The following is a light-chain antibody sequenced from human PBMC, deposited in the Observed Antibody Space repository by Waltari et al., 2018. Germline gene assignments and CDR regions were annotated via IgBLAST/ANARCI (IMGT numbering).Light chain of an antibody. V-gene: IGKV3-11*01. CDR1: QGVTKY. CDR2: DAS. J-gene: IGKJ2*01. Sequence: EIVLTQSPAILSLSPGERATLSCRPSQGVTKYLSCYQLKPGQAPRVLIYDASNRATGIPTRFSGSGAGTDFTLTISSLEPDDFAVYFCHLRSNWRYTFGQGTKLEIK. CDR3: HLRSNWRYT.